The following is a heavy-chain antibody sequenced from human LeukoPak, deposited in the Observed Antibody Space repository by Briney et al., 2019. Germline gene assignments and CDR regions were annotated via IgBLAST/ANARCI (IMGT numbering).Heavy chain of an antibody. J-gene: IGHJ5*02. CDR2: INHTGYT. D-gene: IGHD6-13*01. CDR3: ARGRKVVCSSASCPGWFDP. V-gene: IGHV4-34*01. CDR1: GGSFSDYY. Sequence: SETLSLTCGVSGGSFSDYYWTWIRQSPGKGLEWIGEINHTGYTNYKPSLKRRVTMSVDTSKNQVTLKLTSVTAADTAVYFCARGRKVVCSSASCPGWFDPWAQGTLVTVSP.